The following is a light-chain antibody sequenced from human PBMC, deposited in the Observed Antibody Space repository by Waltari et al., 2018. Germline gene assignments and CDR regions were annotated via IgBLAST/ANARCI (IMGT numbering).Light chain of an antibody. CDR1: LGIRND. CDR2: GAS. CDR3: LQDYNYPRT. Sequence: AIQMTQSPSSLSASVGDRVTITCRASLGIRNDLGWYQQKPGKAPKLLIYGASVLQTGVPSRCSGSGFGTDFTLTISSLQPEDFATYYCLQDYNYPRTFGQGTKLEI. V-gene: IGKV1-6*01. J-gene: IGKJ2*01.